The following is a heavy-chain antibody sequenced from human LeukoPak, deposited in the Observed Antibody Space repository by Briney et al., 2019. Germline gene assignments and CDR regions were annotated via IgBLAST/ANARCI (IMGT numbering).Heavy chain of an antibody. CDR2: IYSGGST. CDR3: ARVSEDGVPGGY. J-gene: IGHJ4*02. V-gene: IGHV3-53*01. CDR1: GFTVSSNY. Sequence: PGGSLRLSCAASGFTVSSNYMSWVRQAPGKGLEWVSVIYSGGSTYYADSVKGRFTIPRDNSKNTLYLQMNSLRAEDTAVYYCARVSEDGVPGGYWGQGTLVTVSS. D-gene: IGHD4-17*01.